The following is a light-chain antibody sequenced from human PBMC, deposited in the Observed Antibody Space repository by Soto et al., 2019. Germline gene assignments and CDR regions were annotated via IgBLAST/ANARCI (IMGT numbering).Light chain of an antibody. Sequence: DIQMTQSPSSVSASIGDSVTITCRASQGVSSWLAWYQQKPGKAPKLLIYAASTLQRGVPSRFSGSGSGTYFTLTISSLQPEDSATYYCQLADTFPRTFGPGTKVDIK. J-gene: IGKJ3*01. CDR2: AAS. V-gene: IGKV1D-12*01. CDR1: QGVSSW. CDR3: QLADTFPRT.